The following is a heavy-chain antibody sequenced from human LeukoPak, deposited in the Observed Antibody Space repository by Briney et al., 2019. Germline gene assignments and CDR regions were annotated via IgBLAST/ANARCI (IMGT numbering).Heavy chain of an antibody. D-gene: IGHD5-12*01. CDR2: ISYDGSNK. V-gene: IGHV3-30*18. Sequence: SCKASGYTFTGYFIHWVRQAPGKGLEWVAVISYDGSNKYYADSVKGRFTISRDNSKNTLYLQMNSLRAEDTAVYYCAKGNPDIVATIDLDYWGQGTLVTVSS. CDR3: AKGNPDIVATIDLDY. J-gene: IGHJ4*02. CDR1: GYTFTGYF.